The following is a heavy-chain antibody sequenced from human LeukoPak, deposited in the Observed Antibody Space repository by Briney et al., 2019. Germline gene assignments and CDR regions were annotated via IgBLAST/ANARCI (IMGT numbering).Heavy chain of an antibody. V-gene: IGHV4-39*01. CDR1: GGSISSSSYY. CDR3: ARHESGSGWYTGGAFDI. D-gene: IGHD6-19*01. Sequence: PPETLSLTCTASGGSISSSSYYWGWIRQPPGKGLEWIGSIYYSGSTYYNPSLKSRVTISVDTSKNQFSLKLSSVTAADTAVYYCARHESGSGWYTGGAFDIWGQGTMVTVSS. CDR2: IYYSGST. J-gene: IGHJ3*02.